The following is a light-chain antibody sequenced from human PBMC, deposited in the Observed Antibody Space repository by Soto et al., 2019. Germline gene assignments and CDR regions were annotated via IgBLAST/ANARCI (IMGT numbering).Light chain of an antibody. Sequence: IQMTQSPSSLSASVGDRVTITCRASQGIRNDLAWYQQKPGKAPKLLIYAASTLQSGVPSRFSGSGSGTDFTLTISCLQSEDFATYYCQQYYSYPPWTFGQGTKVDIK. J-gene: IGKJ1*01. CDR2: AAS. V-gene: IGKV1-17*01. CDR1: QGIRND. CDR3: QQYYSYPPWT.